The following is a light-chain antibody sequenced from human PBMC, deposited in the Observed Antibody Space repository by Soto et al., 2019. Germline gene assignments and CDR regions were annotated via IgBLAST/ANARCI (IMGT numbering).Light chain of an antibody. CDR2: ATS. Sequence: EIVLTQSPGTLSVSPGERATLSCRASQTISSNYLAWYQQKPGQAPSLLIYATSSRATGIPDRFSGSGSGTDFTITISRLEHEDSAIYYCQQYVSWTFGQGTKVEIK. CDR3: QQYVSWT. J-gene: IGKJ1*01. CDR1: QTISSNY. V-gene: IGKV3-20*01.